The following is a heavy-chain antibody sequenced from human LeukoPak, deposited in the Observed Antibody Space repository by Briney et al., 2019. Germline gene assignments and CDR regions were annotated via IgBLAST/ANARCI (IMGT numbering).Heavy chain of an antibody. V-gene: IGHV4-59*08. CDR1: GGSISSYY. J-gene: IGHJ4*02. CDR2: IYYSGST. Sequence: SETLSLTCTVSGGSISSYYWSWIRQPPGKGLEWIGHIYYSGSTNYNPSLKSRVTISVDTSKNQFSLKLSSVTAADTAVYYCAPGASGFVGNFWSGPLDYWGQGTLVSVSS. CDR3: APGASGFVGNFWSGPLDY. D-gene: IGHD3-3*01.